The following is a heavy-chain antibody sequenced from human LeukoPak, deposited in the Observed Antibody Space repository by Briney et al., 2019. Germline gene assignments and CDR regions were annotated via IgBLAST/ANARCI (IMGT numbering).Heavy chain of an antibody. V-gene: IGHV4-59*01. Sequence: PSETLSLTCTVSGDSISNYYWSWIRQSPGKELEWIGYMYNRGSTIYSPSLKSRVTISTDTSKNQFSLRLTSVTAADTAIYYCARTEKAVTGTLDYRGKGTLITVSS. D-gene: IGHD6-19*01. CDR3: ARTEKAVTGTLDY. CDR2: MYNRGST. CDR1: GDSISNYY. J-gene: IGHJ4*02.